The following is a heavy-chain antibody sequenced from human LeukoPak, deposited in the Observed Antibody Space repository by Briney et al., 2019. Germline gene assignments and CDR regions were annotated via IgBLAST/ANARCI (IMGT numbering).Heavy chain of an antibody. CDR2: ISGSGGST. CDR1: GFTFSSYA. V-gene: IGHV3-23*01. Sequence: GGSLRLSCAASGFTFSSYAMSWVRQAPGKGLEWVSAISGSGGSTYYAGSVKGRFTISRDNSKNTLYLQMNSLRAEDTAVYYCAKGDCSSTSCYSGYWGQGTLVTVSS. J-gene: IGHJ4*02. CDR3: AKGDCSSTSCYSGY. D-gene: IGHD2-2*02.